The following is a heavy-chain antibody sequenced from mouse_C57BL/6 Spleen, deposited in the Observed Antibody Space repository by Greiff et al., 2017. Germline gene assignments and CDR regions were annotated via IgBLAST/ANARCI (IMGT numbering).Heavy chain of an antibody. V-gene: IGHV1-22*01. J-gene: IGHJ2*01. CDR2: INPNNGGT. Sequence: VQLQQSGPELVKPGASVKMSCKASGYTFTDYNMHWVKQSHGKSLEWIGYINPNNGGTSYNQKFKGKATLTVNKSSSTAYMELRSLTSEDSAVYYCARGGDWDGCFDYWGQGTTLTVSS. CDR1: GYTFTDYN. D-gene: IGHD4-1*01. CDR3: ARGGDWDGCFDY.